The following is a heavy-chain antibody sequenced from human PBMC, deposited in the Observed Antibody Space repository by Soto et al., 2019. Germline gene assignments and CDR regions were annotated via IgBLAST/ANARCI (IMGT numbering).Heavy chain of an antibody. J-gene: IGHJ6*02. D-gene: IGHD3-10*01. CDR1: GYIFTTYY. Sequence: ASVKVSCKASGYIFTTYYIHWVRQAPGQGLEWMGIINPSGAGTSYTQKFQDRVTMSRDTSTRTVYMELSSLTSEDTAVYYCARDGPSITMVRGNYYYYYGMDVWGQGTMVTV. CDR3: ARDGPSITMVRGNYYYYYGMDV. CDR2: INPSGAGT. V-gene: IGHV1-46*01.